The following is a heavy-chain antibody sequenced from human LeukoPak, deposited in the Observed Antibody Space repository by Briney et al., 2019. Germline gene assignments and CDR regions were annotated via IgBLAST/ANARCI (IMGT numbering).Heavy chain of an antibody. CDR1: GYTFTGYH. CDR3: TSNSDTSAYYAFDF. D-gene: IGHD3-22*01. J-gene: IGHJ3*01. V-gene: IGHV1-2*02. Sequence: ASVKVSCKASGYTFTGYHMHWVRQAPGQGLDWMGWINTNNGGTNYAQKFQGRVTMTRDTSISTGYMELSRLTSDDTAVYYCTSNSDTSAYYAFDFWGQGTMVTVSS. CDR2: INTNNGGT.